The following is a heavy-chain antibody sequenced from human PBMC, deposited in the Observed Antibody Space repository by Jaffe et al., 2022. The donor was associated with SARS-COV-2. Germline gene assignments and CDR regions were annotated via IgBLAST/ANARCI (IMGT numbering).Heavy chain of an antibody. V-gene: IGHV5-51*01. Sequence: EVQLVQSGAEVKKPGESLKISCKGSGYSFSNNWIAWVRQMPGKGLEWMGIIYPSDSNIRYSPSFQGQVTISADKSISTAYLQWGSLKASDTAMYFCARHGDWEPLRNWGQGTLVTVSS. CDR1: GYSFSNNW. CDR3: ARHGDWEPLRN. J-gene: IGHJ4*02. CDR2: IYPSDSNI. D-gene: IGHD1-26*01.